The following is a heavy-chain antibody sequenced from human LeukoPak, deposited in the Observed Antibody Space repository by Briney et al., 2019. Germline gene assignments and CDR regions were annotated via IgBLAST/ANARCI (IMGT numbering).Heavy chain of an antibody. CDR1: GVSISSYY. J-gene: IGHJ4*02. CDR2: IYYSGNT. D-gene: IGHD5-24*01. V-gene: IGHV4-59*01. Sequence: SETLSLTCTVSGVSISSYYWSWLRQPPGKGLEWIGYIYYSGNTNYSPSLKSRVTTSVDTSKNQFSLKLSSVTAADTAVYYCARGGSRDGYNRPLDYWGQGTLVTVSS. CDR3: ARGGSRDGYNRPLDY.